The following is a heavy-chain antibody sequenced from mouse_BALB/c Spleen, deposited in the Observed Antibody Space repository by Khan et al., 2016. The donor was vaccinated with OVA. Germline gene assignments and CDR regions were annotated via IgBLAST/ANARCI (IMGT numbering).Heavy chain of an antibody. V-gene: IGHV5-9*02. J-gene: IGHJ4*01. CDR3: VRHGGFDPYYAMDN. Sequence: EVELVESGGSLVKPGGSLKLSCAASGFAFSSYDMSWVRQTPEKRLEWVATISSGGSYTKYSDSVKGRFIISRDKARNTLYLQMSSLRSEDTALYYCVRHGGFDPYYAMDNGGQGTSVTVSS. CDR1: GFAFSSYD. CDR2: ISSGGSYT.